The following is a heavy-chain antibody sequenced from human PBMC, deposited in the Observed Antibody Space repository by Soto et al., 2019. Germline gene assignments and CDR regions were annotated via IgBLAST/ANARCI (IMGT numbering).Heavy chain of an antibody. D-gene: IGHD1-26*01. V-gene: IGHV1-18*01. CDR2: ISAYNGNT. CDR1: GYTFTSYG. CDR3: AKNSLLVGTPYYFDY. Sequence: ASVKVSCKASGYTFTSYGISWVRQAPGQGLEWMGWISAYNGNTNYAQKLQGRVTMTTDTSTSTAYMELRSLRSDDTAVYYCAKNSLLVGTPYYFDYWGQGTLVTVSS. J-gene: IGHJ4*02.